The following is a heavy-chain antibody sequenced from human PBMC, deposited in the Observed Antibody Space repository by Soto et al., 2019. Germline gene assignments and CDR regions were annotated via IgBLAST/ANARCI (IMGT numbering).Heavy chain of an antibody. CDR2: IVVGSGNT. Sequence: SVKVSCKASGFTFTSYAVQWVRQARGQRLEWIGWIVVGSGNTNYAQKFQERVTITRDMSTSTAYMELSSLRSEDTAVYYCAADSGGERYYDFWSGYYPYYYGMDFWGQGTTVTVSS. D-gene: IGHD3-3*01. CDR3: AADSGGERYYDFWSGYYPYYYGMDF. CDR1: GFTFTSYA. J-gene: IGHJ6*02. V-gene: IGHV1-58*01.